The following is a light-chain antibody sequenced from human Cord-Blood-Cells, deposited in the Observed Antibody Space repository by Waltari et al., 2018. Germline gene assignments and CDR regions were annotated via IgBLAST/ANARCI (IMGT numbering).Light chain of an antibody. Sequence: QSALTQPASVSGSPGQSITIPCTGTSSAVGGSNYVSWYQQHPGKAPKLMIYDVSHRPSGVSNRFSGSKSGNTASLTISGLQAEDEADYYCSSYTSSSTLVFGGGTKLTVL. CDR1: SSAVGGSNY. CDR2: DVS. V-gene: IGLV2-14*01. J-gene: IGLJ2*01. CDR3: SSYTSSSTLV.